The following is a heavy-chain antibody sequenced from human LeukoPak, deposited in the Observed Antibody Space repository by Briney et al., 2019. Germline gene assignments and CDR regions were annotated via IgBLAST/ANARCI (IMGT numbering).Heavy chain of an antibody. V-gene: IGHV1-69*06. CDR1: GGTFSIYA. J-gene: IGHJ4*02. CDR2: IIPIFGTA. D-gene: IGHD5-12*01. CDR3: ARDVGGYSGYDWVSSYFDY. Sequence: SVTVSFKASGGTFSIYAISWVRQAPGQGLEWMGGIIPIFGTANYAQKFQGRVTITADKSTSTAYMELSSLRSEDTAVYYCARDVGGYSGYDWVSSYFDYWGQGTLVTVSS.